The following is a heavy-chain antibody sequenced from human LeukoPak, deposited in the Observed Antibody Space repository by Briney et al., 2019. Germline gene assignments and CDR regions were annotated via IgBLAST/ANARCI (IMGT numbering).Heavy chain of an antibody. CDR1: GLTVNSIY. D-gene: IGHD5-24*01. V-gene: IGHV3-53*01. J-gene: IGHJ4*02. CDR2: FYSGGTT. Sequence: GGSLTLPCAASGLTVNSIYMNWARQAPGKGRQGVSVFYSGGTTYYADSVKGRFTISRDNSKNTLYLQMNSLRAEDTAVYYCARALLVRNGYNYSPNYFDYWGQGTLVTVSS. CDR3: ARALLVRNGYNYSPNYFDY.